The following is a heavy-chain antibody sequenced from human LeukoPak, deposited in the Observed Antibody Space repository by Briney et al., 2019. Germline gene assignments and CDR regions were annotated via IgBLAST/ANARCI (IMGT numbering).Heavy chain of an antibody. J-gene: IGHJ3*02. V-gene: IGHV3-74*01. D-gene: IGHD6-25*01. CDR2: INTDGSSI. CDR1: GFTFSSFC. Sequence: GGSLRLSCAASGFTFSSFCMHWVRQVPGKGLVCVSRINTDGSSINYADSVKGRFTISRDNAKNTLYLQMNSLRVEDTAVYYCARERAADAFDIWGQGTMVTVSS. CDR3: ARERAADAFDI.